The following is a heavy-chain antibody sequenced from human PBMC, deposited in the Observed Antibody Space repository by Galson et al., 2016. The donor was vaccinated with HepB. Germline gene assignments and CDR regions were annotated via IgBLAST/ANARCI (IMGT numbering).Heavy chain of an antibody. CDR3: ARAVSWDYGDYAGY. V-gene: IGHV3-21*01. Sequence: LEWVSSISSSSSYIYYADSVKGRFTISRDNAKNSLYLQMNSLRAEDTAVYYCARAVSWDYGDYAGYWGQGTLVTVSS. D-gene: IGHD4-17*01. J-gene: IGHJ4*02. CDR2: ISSSSSYI.